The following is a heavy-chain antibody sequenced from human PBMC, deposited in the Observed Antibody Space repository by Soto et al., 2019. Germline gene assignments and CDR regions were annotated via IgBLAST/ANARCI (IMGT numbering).Heavy chain of an antibody. Sequence: GESLKISFKGSGYSFTSYWIGWVRQMPVKGLEWMGMIYPGDSDTRYSPSFQGQVTISADKSISTAYLQWSSLKASDTAMYYCSRPRRPGASYSSYGIGLTGEGT. J-gene: IGHJ6*02. CDR3: SRPRRPGASYSSYGIGL. V-gene: IGHV5-51*01. CDR2: IYPGDSDT. CDR1: GYSFTSYW.